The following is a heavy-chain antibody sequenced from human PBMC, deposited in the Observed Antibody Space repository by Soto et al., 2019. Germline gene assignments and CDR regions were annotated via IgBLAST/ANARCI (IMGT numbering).Heavy chain of an antibody. D-gene: IGHD4-17*01. CDR1: GFTFSSYG. V-gene: IGHV3-30*18. CDR3: AKLSTVTTETVRDY. CDR2: ISYDGSNK. Sequence: GGSLRLSCAASGFTFSSYGMHWVRQAPGKGLEWVAVISYDGSNKYYADSVKGRFTISRDNSKNTLYLQMNSLRAEDTAVYYCAKLSTVTTETVRDYWGQGTLVTVSS. J-gene: IGHJ4*02.